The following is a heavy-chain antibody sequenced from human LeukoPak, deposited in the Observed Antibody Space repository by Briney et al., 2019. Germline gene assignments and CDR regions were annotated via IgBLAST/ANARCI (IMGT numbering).Heavy chain of an antibody. CDR1: GFTFSSYG. CDR3: ARDPEDYSNYGPKYYYYYGMDV. V-gene: IGHV3-33*01. CDR2: IWYDGSNK. D-gene: IGHD4-4*01. Sequence: PGGSLRLSCAASGFTFSSYGMHWVRQAPGKGLEWVAVIWYDGSNKYYADSVKGRFTISRDNSKNTLYLQMNSLRAEDTAVYYCARDPEDYSNYGPKYYYYYGMDVWGQGTTVTVSS. J-gene: IGHJ6*02.